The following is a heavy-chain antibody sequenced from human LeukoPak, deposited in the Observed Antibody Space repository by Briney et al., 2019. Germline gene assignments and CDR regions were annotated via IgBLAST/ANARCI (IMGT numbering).Heavy chain of an antibody. V-gene: IGHV4-34*01. D-gene: IGHD5-12*01. CDR1: GGSFSGYH. Sequence: SETLSLTCAVYGGSFSGYHWTWIRQPPGKGLEWIGEINHTGSTNYKSSLKSRVTISVDTSKNQFSLTLSSVTAADTAVYYCARSSGYDSPYYFDYWGQGTLVTVSS. J-gene: IGHJ4*02. CDR2: INHTGST. CDR3: ARSSGYDSPYYFDY.